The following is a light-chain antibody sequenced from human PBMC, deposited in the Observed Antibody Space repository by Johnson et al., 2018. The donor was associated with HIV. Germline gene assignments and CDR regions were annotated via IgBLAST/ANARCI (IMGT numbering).Light chain of an antibody. CDR3: GTWDSSLIVYV. Sequence: QSVLTQPPSVSAAPGQKVTISCSGSSSNLGNNYVSWYQHLPGTAPKLLIYDNNKRPSGIPDRFSGSKSGTSATLGITGLQTGDEADYYCGTWDSSLIVYVFGTGTKVTVL. V-gene: IGLV1-51*01. CDR1: SSNLGNNY. CDR2: DNN. J-gene: IGLJ1*01.